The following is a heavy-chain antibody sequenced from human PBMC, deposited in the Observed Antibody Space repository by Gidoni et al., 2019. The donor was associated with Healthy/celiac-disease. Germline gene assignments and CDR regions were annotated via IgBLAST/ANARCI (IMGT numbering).Heavy chain of an antibody. D-gene: IGHD3-10*01. J-gene: IGHJ4*02. CDR1: GYTFTSYG. V-gene: IGHV1-18*01. CDR2: IRAYNGNT. CDR3: AIDLDYYGSGSYVPLNAYYFDY. Sequence: QVQLVQTEAEVKKTGASVKITTKASGYTFTSYGISRVQQAPGQGLEGMGWIRAYNGNTNYAQKLQGRGTMTTDTSTSTAYMELPSLLSDDPGVYYCAIDLDYYGSGSYVPLNAYYFDYWGQGTLVTVSS.